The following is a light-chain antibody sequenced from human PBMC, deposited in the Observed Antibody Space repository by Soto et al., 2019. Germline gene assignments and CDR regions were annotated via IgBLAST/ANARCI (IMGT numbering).Light chain of an antibody. CDR3: SSFAGSNVV. V-gene: IGLV2-8*01. CDR1: SSDVGGYNY. J-gene: IGLJ2*01. CDR2: EVS. Sequence: QSALTQPPSASGSPGQSVTISCTGTSSDVGGYNYVSWYQQHPGKAPKLMISEVSKRPSGVPDRFSGSKSGNTASLTVSGLQADGEADYYCSSFAGSNVVFGGGTKLTVL.